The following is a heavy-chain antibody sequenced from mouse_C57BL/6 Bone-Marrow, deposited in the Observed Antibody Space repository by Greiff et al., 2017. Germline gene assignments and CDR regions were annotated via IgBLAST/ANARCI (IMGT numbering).Heavy chain of an antibody. D-gene: IGHD1-1*01. CDR2: IHPSDSDT. CDR1: GYTFPSSW. CDR3: AIYYYGSSYVDWYFDV. Sequence: QVQLQQPGAELVKPGASVKVSCKASGYTFPSSWMHWVKQRPGQGLEGIGRIHPSDSDTNYNQKFKGKATLTVDKSSSTAYMQLSSLTSEDSAVYYCAIYYYGSSYVDWYFDVWGTGTTVTVSS. J-gene: IGHJ1*03. V-gene: IGHV1-74*01.